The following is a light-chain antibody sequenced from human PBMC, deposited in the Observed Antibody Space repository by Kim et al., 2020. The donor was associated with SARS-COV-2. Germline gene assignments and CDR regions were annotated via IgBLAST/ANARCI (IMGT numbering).Light chain of an antibody. CDR2: YDS. J-gene: IGLJ3*02. Sequence: APGTTDRMTCAGNNIRSKSVHCCQQQPGPAPALVIYYDSDRTSAIPERVPGSNSETTATMTLSRVEAGDEADYYCQGRASSSGHWVFGGGTQLTVL. CDR1: NIRSKS. CDR3: QGRASSSGHWV. V-gene: IGLV3-21*04.